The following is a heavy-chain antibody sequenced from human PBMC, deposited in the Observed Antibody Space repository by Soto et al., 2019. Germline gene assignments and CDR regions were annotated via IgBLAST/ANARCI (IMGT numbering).Heavy chain of an antibody. CDR2: ISAYNGNT. CDR1: GYTFTSYG. V-gene: IGHV1-18*01. Sequence: ASVKVSCKASGYTFTSYGISWVRQAPGQGLEWMGWISAYNGNTNYAQKLQGRVTMTTDTSTSTAYMELRSLRSDDTAVYYCARDRRDSGYDPARDFDYWGQGTLVTVSS. J-gene: IGHJ4*02. CDR3: ARDRRDSGYDPARDFDY. D-gene: IGHD5-12*01.